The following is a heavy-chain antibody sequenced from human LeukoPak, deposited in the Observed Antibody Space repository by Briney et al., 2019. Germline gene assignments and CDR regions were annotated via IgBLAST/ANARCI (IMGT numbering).Heavy chain of an antibody. Sequence: PSETLSLTCTVSGGSISSYYWSWIRQPPGKGLEWIGYIYYSGSTNYNPSLKSRVTISVDTSKNQFSLKLSSVTAADTAVYYCVRASNSWWFDPWGQGTLVTVSS. D-gene: IGHD4-23*01. CDR2: IYYSGST. J-gene: IGHJ5*02. V-gene: IGHV4-59*08. CDR1: GGSISSYY. CDR3: VRASNSWWFDP.